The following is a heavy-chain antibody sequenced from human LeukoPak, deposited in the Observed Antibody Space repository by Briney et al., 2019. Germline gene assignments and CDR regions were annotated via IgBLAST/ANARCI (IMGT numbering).Heavy chain of an antibody. CDR3: ASVGITMIVDY. V-gene: IGHV3-23*01. Sequence: GGSLRLSCAASGFTFSSYAMSWVRQAPGKGLEWDSAISGSGGSTYYADSVKGRFTISRDNSKNTLHLQMNSLRAEDTAVYYCASVGITMIVDYWGQGTLVTVSS. J-gene: IGHJ4*02. CDR1: GFTFSSYA. D-gene: IGHD3-22*01. CDR2: ISGSGGST.